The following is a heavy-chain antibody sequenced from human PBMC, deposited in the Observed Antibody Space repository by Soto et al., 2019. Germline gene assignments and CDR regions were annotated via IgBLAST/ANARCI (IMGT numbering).Heavy chain of an antibody. CDR1: GGSISSGGYS. CDR3: AGASVQLFDY. V-gene: IGHV4-30-2*01. CDR2: IYHSGST. D-gene: IGHD6-13*01. J-gene: IGHJ4*02. Sequence: PSETLSLTCAVSGGSISSGGYSWSWIRQPPGKGLEWIGYIYHSGSTYYNPSLKSRVTISVDRSKNQFSLKLSSVTAADTAVYYCAGASVQLFDYWGQGILVTVSS.